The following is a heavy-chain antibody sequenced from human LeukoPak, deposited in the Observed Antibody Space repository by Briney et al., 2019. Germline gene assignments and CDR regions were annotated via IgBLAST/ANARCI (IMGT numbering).Heavy chain of an antibody. Sequence: ASVKVSCKVSGYTLTELSMHWVRQAPGKGLEWMGGFDPEDGETIYAQKFQGRVTMTRDTSISTAYMELSRLRSDDTAVYYCARDRVQLEREKNLKGYYYYYMDVWGKGTTVTVSS. V-gene: IGHV1-24*01. CDR3: ARDRVQLEREKNLKGYYYYYMDV. CDR2: FDPEDGET. CDR1: GYTLTELS. D-gene: IGHD1-1*01. J-gene: IGHJ6*03.